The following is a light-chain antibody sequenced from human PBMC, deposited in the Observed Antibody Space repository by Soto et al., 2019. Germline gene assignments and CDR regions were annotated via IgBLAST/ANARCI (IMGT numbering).Light chain of an antibody. V-gene: IGKV3-11*01. Sequence: EVVLTQSPATLSLSPGERATRSCRASQSVTKYLAWYQQKPGQALRLLIYDVSKRATGIPARFSGCGSETDFTLTISSLDPGDFAVYYCHQRSNWPLTFGGGTKLEIK. J-gene: IGKJ4*01. CDR1: QSVTKY. CDR3: HQRSNWPLT. CDR2: DVS.